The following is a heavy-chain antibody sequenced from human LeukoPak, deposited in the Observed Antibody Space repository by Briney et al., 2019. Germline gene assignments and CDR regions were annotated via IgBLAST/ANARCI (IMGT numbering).Heavy chain of an antibody. J-gene: IGHJ6*03. CDR3: ASLWFGELYYYYMDV. CDR2: ISSSSSYI. CDR1: GFTFSSYS. Sequence: KPGGSLRLSCAASGFTFSSYSMNWVRQAPGKGLGWVSSISSSSSYIYYADSVKGRFTISRDNAKNSLYLQMNSLRAEDTAVYYCASLWFGELYYYYMDVWGKGTTVTVSS. D-gene: IGHD3-10*01. V-gene: IGHV3-21*01.